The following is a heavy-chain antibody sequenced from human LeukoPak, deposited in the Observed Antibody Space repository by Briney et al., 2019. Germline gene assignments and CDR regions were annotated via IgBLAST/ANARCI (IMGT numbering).Heavy chain of an antibody. J-gene: IGHJ4*02. CDR1: GFTVSSNY. V-gene: IGHV3-53*01. CDR2: IYSSGST. Sequence: GGSLRLSCAASGFTVSSNYMSWVRQAPGKGLEWVSVIYSSGSTYYADSVKGRFTTSRDNSKNTLYLQMNSLRAEDTAVYYCARNSGSELVGWYYFDYWGQGTLVTVSS. D-gene: IGHD6-19*01. CDR3: ARNSGSELVGWYYFDY.